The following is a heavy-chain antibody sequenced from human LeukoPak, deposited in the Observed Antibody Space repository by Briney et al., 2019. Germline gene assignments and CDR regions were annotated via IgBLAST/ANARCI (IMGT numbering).Heavy chain of an antibody. CDR2: ISAYNGNT. CDR1: GYTFTSYG. Sequence: GASVKVSCKASGYTFTSYGISWVRQAPGQGLEWMGWISAYNGNTNYAQKLQGRATMTTDTSTSTAYMELRSLRSDDTAVYYCARAIPPSSWYVWFDPWGQGTLVTVSS. V-gene: IGHV1-18*01. D-gene: IGHD6-13*01. J-gene: IGHJ5*02. CDR3: ARAIPPSSWYVWFDP.